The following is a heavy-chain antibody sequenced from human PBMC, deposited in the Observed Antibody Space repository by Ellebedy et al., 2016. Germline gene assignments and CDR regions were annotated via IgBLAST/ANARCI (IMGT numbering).Heavy chain of an antibody. D-gene: IGHD2-21*01. J-gene: IGHJ4*02. CDR3: AKLSGRRVWSFDY. Sequence: ASVKVSXXASGYTFTGYYMHWVRQAPGQGLEWMGWVNPNSGDTHYAQNFQGRVTLTRDTSISTAYMELRRLRSDDTAVYYCAKLSGRRVWSFDYWGQGTLLTVSS. V-gene: IGHV1-2*02. CDR2: VNPNSGDT. CDR1: GYTFTGYY.